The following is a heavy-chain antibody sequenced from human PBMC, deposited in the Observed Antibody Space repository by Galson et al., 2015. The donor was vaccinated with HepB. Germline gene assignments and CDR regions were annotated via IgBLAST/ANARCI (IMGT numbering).Heavy chain of an antibody. J-gene: IGHJ3*02. CDR2: ISYDGSNK. Sequence: SLRLSCAASGFTFSSCGMHWVRQAPGKGLEWVAVISYDGSNKYYADSVKGRFTISRDNSKNTLYLQMNSLRAGDTAVYYCAKVGSSGYFGNDAFDIWGQGTMVTVSS. CDR1: GFTFSSCG. CDR3: AKVGSSGYFGNDAFDI. D-gene: IGHD3-22*01. V-gene: IGHV3-30*18.